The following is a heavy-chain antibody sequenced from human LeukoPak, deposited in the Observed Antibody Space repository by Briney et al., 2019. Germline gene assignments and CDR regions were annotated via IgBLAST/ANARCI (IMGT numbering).Heavy chain of an antibody. CDR1: GFTFSSYA. J-gene: IGHJ4*02. CDR2: ISYDGSNK. D-gene: IGHD6-13*01. Sequence: KAGGSLRLSCAASGFTFSSYAMSWVRQAPGKGLEWVAVISYDGSNKYYADSVKGRFTISRDNSKNTLYLQMSSLRAEDTAVYYCAKVMTAAADYWGQGTLVTVSS. V-gene: IGHV3-30*18. CDR3: AKVMTAAADY.